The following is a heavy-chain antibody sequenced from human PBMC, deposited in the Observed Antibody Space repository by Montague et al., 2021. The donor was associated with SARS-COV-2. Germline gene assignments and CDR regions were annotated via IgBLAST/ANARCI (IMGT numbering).Heavy chain of an antibody. CDR3: ARTYYDILTGRDYGMDV. CDR1: GFSLSTSGVC. V-gene: IGHV2-70*11. Sequence: PALVKPTQTLTLTYTFSGFSLSTSGVCVSWIRQPPGKALEWLARIDWDDDKYYSTSLKTRLTISKDTSKNQVVLTMTNMDPVDTATYYCARTYYDILTGRDYGMDVWGQGTTVTVSS. D-gene: IGHD3-9*01. CDR2: IDWDDDK. J-gene: IGHJ6*02.